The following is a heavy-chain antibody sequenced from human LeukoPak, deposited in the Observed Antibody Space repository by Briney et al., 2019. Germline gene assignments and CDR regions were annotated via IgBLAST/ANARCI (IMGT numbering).Heavy chain of an antibody. J-gene: IGHJ4*02. Sequence: GGSLRLYCAASGFTFNNYAMSCVRQAPGKGLEWVSLIRSSGGNTYYADSVKGRFTISRDNSKNTLYLQMNSLRAEDTAVYYCAKERPDYGDFDYWGQGTLVTVSS. CDR3: AKERPDYGDFDY. CDR2: IRSSGGNT. V-gene: IGHV3-23*01. CDR1: GFTFNNYA. D-gene: IGHD4-17*01.